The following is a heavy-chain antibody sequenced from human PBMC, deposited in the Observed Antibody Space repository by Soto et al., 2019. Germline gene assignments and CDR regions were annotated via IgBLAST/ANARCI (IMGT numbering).Heavy chain of an antibody. CDR2: IYYSGST. J-gene: IGHJ6*02. Sequence: PSETLSLTCTVSGGSISSGGYYWSWIRQHPGKGLEWIGYIYYSGSTYYNPSLKSRVTISVDTSKNQFSLKLSSVTAADTAVNYCARSGAATPQHRDYYYYYGMDVWGQGTTVTVSS. CDR1: GGSISSGGYY. V-gene: IGHV4-31*03. CDR3: ARSGAATPQHRDYYYYYGMDV. D-gene: IGHD2-15*01.